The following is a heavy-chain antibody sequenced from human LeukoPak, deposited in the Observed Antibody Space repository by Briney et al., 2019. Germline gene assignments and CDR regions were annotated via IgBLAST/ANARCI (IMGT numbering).Heavy chain of an antibody. D-gene: IGHD3/OR15-3a*01. V-gene: IGHV4-34*01. Sequence: SETLSLTCAVYGGSFSGYYWSWIRQPPGKGLEWIGEINHSGSTNYNPSLKSRVTISVDTSKNQFSLKLSSVTAADTAVYYCARWRGNDLDAFDYWGQGTLITVSS. CDR2: INHSGST. CDR3: ARWRGNDLDAFDY. J-gene: IGHJ4*02. CDR1: GGSFSGYY.